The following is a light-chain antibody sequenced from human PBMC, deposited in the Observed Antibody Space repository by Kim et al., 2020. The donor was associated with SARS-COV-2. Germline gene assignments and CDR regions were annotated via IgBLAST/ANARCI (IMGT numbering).Light chain of an antibody. Sequence: VSPGQTASITGSGDKLGDKYACWYQQKPGQSPVLVIYQDRKRPSGIPERFSGSNSGNTATLTISGTQAMDEADYYCQAWDSSTAVFGGGTQLTVL. CDR2: QDR. J-gene: IGLJ2*01. CDR1: KLGDKY. CDR3: QAWDSSTAV. V-gene: IGLV3-1*01.